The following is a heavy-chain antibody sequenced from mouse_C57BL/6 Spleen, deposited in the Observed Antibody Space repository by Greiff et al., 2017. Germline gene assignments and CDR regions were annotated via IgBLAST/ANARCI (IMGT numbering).Heavy chain of an antibody. CDR2: IRSKSSNYAT. CDR3: VRDLNYYGSSYAFDY. CDR1: GFTFNAYA. D-gene: IGHD1-1*01. Sequence: EVQLVESGGGLVQPKGSLKLSCAASGFTFNAYAMHWVRQAPGKGLEWVARIRSKSSNYATYYADSVKDRFTISRDDSQSMLYLQMNNLKTEDTAMYYGVRDLNYYGSSYAFDYWGQGTTLTVSS. J-gene: IGHJ2*01. V-gene: IGHV10-3*01.